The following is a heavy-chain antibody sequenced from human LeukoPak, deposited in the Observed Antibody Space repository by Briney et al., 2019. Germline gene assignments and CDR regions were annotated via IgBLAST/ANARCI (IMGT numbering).Heavy chain of an antibody. CDR2: ISGSGSST. CDR3: ARGGTMYYGSGNFGY. Sequence: GGSLRLSCAASGFTFSTYAMSWVRQAPGKGLEWVSAISGSGSSTYYADSVKGRFTISRDNSKNTLYLQMNSLRAEDTAVYYCARGGTMYYGSGNFGYWGQGTLVTVSS. V-gene: IGHV3-23*01. J-gene: IGHJ4*02. CDR1: GFTFSTYA. D-gene: IGHD3-10*01.